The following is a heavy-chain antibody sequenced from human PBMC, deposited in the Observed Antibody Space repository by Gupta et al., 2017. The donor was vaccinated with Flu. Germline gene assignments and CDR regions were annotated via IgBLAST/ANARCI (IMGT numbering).Heavy chain of an antibody. V-gene: IGHV4-39*01. D-gene: IGHD3-9*01. CDR2: IYYSGST. CDR1: GGSISSSSYY. J-gene: IGHJ5*02. CDR3: ARHGPSMKHTKRLRYFDWLLDGAGWFNP. Sequence: QLQLQESGPGLVKPSETLSLTCTVSGGSISSSSYYWGWIRQPPGKGLEWIGSIYYSGSTYYNPSLKSRVTISVDTSKNQFSLKLSSVTAADTAVYYCARHGPSMKHTKRLRYFDWLLDGAGWFNPWGQGTLVTVSS.